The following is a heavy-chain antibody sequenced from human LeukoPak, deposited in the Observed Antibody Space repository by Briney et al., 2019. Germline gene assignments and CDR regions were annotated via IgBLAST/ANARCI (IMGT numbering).Heavy chain of an antibody. CDR3: ARFYGSGSYWFDP. J-gene: IGHJ5*02. D-gene: IGHD3-10*01. Sequence: ASVKVSCKASGGTFSSYAISWVRQAPGQGLEWMGGIIPIFGTANYAQKFRGRVTITADESTSTAYMELSSLRSEDTAVYYCARFYGSGSYWFDPWGQGTLVTVSS. V-gene: IGHV1-69*13. CDR2: IIPIFGTA. CDR1: GGTFSSYA.